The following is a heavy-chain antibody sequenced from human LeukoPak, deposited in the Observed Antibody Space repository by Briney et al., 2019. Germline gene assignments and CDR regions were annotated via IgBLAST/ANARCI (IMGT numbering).Heavy chain of an antibody. CDR1: GFTFSSYK. J-gene: IGHJ6*02. D-gene: IGHD6-13*01. CDR3: ASNIAAAGSESRYGMDV. V-gene: IGHV3-48*03. Sequence: PGGSLRLSCAASGFTFSSYKMNWVRQAPGKGLEWVSYISSSGSTIYYADSVKGRFTISRDSAKNSLYLQMNSLRAEDTAVYYCASNIAAAGSESRYGMDVWGQGTTVTVSS. CDR2: ISSSGSTI.